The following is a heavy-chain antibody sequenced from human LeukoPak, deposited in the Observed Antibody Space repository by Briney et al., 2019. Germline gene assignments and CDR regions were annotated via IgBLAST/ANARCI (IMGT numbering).Heavy chain of an antibody. V-gene: IGHV1-24*01. D-gene: IGHD1-26*01. J-gene: IGHJ4*02. CDR1: GYTLTQLS. CDR2: FDPEDGET. Sequence: ASVKVSCKVSGYTLTQLSMNWVRQAPGKGLEWMGGFDPEDGETIYAQKFQGRVTMTEDTSTDTAYMELSSLRSEDTAVYYCATGSRLVGATKDWGQGTLVTVSS. CDR3: ATGSRLVGATKD.